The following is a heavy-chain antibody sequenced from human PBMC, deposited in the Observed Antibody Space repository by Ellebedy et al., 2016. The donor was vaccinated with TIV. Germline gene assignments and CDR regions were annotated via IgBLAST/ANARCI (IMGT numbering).Heavy chain of an antibody. CDR2: IYHSGST. V-gene: IGHV4-38-2*02. CDR3: ARDATNYDINAFDI. Sequence: SETLSLTXTVSGYSISSGYYWGWIRQPPGKGLEWIGSIYHSGSTYYNPSLKSRVTISVDTSKNQFSLKLSSVTAADTAVYYCARDATNYDINAFDIWGQGTMVTVSS. CDR1: GYSISSGYY. J-gene: IGHJ3*02. D-gene: IGHD3-9*01.